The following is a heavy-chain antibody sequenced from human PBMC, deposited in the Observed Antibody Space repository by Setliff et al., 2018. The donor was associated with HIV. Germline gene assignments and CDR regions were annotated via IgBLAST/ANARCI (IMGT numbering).Heavy chain of an antibody. Sequence: PSETLSLTCTVSGGSISSNNFCWDWIRQPPEKGLEWIATICYTGRTYYNPSLKSRVAISVDTSKNLFSLRLTSLTAADTAFYYCSRHPFAGTVDYWGQATPVTVSS. V-gene: IGHV4-39*01. CDR3: SRHPFAGTVDY. J-gene: IGHJ4*02. D-gene: IGHD1-1*01. CDR2: ICYTGRT. CDR1: GGSISSNNFC.